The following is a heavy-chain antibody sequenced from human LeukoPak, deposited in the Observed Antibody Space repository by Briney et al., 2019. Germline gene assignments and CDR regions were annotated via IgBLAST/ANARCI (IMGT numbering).Heavy chain of an antibody. Sequence: GASVKVSCKASGGTFSSYAISWVRQAPGQGLEWMGGIIPIFGTANYAQKFQGRVTITADESTSTAYMELSSLRSEDTAVYYCARGRLVRGVIEFHYWGQGTLVTVSS. D-gene: IGHD3-10*01. CDR3: ARGRLVRGVIEFHY. J-gene: IGHJ4*02. CDR1: GGTFSSYA. V-gene: IGHV1-69*13. CDR2: IIPIFGTA.